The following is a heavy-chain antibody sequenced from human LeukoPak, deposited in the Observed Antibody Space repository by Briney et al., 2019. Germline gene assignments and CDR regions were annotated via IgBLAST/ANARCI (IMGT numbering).Heavy chain of an antibody. D-gene: IGHD3-10*01. V-gene: IGHV3-23*01. CDR3: AKKYYFGSGTFVYYFDY. J-gene: IGHJ4*02. Sequence: PGGSLRLSCAASGXTFSSYAMTWVRQAPGKGLEWVSAISGSGADTYYADSVKGRFTISRDNSKNTLYLQMNSLRAEDTAVYYCAKKYYFGSGTFVYYFDYWGQGTLVTVSS. CDR2: ISGSGADT. CDR1: GXTFSSYA.